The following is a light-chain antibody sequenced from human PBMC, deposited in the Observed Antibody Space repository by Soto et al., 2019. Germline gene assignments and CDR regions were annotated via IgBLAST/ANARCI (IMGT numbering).Light chain of an antibody. CDR2: DTS. V-gene: IGKV3-11*01. CDR3: QQRSTWPALT. Sequence: EVVLTQSPVTLSLSPGERATLSCRASQSVGSYVAWYQHKPGHLPRLLIYDTSNRAAGIPVRFSGSGSETDFTLTISSLDPADFAVYYCQQRSTWPALTFGGGTKVEVK. CDR1: QSVGSY. J-gene: IGKJ4*01.